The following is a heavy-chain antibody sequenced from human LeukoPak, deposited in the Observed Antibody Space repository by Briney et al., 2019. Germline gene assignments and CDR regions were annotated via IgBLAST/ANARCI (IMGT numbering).Heavy chain of an antibody. D-gene: IGHD3-10*01. V-gene: IGHV3-49*04. CDR1: GFTFDDFA. CDR3: TREPAVYYYGSGSRKYSFDV. CDR2: IKSKTYDGAT. Sequence: GGSLSLSCTTSGFTFDDFAVTWVRQAPGKGLEWVGSIKSKTYDGATEYAASVKDRFNLSRDGSKSTVYLQMNTLKIEDTAVYFCTREPAVYYYGSGSRKYSFDVWGQGAMVTVSS. J-gene: IGHJ3*01.